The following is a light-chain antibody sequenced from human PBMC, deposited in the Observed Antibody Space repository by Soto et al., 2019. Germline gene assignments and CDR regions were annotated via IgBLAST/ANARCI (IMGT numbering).Light chain of an antibody. CDR2: DVS. CDR3: SSYTSSSPLV. V-gene: IGLV2-14*01. J-gene: IGLJ2*01. Sequence: QSALTQPASVSGSPGQSITISCTGTSSDVGGYNYVSWYQQHPGKAPKLMIYDVSNRPSGVSNRFSGSKSGNTASLTISGHQAEDEADYYCSSYTSSSPLVFGGGTKVTVL. CDR1: SSDVGGYNY.